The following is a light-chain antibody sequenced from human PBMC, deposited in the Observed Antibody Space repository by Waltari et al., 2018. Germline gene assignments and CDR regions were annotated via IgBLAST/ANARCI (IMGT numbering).Light chain of an antibody. CDR3: QQRRDWPLT. Sequence: DIVLTQSPAILSLSPGERASLSCRASLSVTNYLAWYQQKPGQAPRLLIYDTSNRATGIPARFSGSGFGTDVTLTISSLEPEDFAVYYCQQRRDWPLTFGGGPKVEIK. J-gene: IGKJ4*01. CDR2: DTS. CDR1: LSVTNY. V-gene: IGKV3-11*01.